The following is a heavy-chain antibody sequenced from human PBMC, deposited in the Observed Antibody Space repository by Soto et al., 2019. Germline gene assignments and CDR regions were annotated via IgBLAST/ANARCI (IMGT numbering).Heavy chain of an antibody. V-gene: IGHV3-33*01. Sequence: QVQLVESGGGVVQPGRSLRLSCAASGFTFTPYVMHWVRKAPGKGLEWVAFIWSDGSNKYYADSVKGRFTISRDNSRNTLYLQMNSLRAEDTAVYYCARGHSAYYCGVDVWGQGTTVTVSS. CDR2: IWSDGSNK. CDR3: ARGHSAYYCGVDV. CDR1: GFTFTPYV. D-gene: IGHD2-15*01. J-gene: IGHJ6*02.